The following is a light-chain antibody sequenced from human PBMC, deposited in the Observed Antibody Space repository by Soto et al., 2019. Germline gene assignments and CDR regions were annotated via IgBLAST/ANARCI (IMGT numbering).Light chain of an antibody. CDR3: QQSYSSPFT. Sequence: DIVMTQSPDSLAVSLGERATINCKSSQSVLYSSNNKNYLAWYQQKLGQPPKLLIYWASTRESGVPDRFSGSGSGTDSTLTISSLQAEDVAVYYCQQSYSSPFTFGQGTKLEIK. J-gene: IGKJ2*01. CDR2: WAS. CDR1: QSVLYSSNNKNY. V-gene: IGKV4-1*01.